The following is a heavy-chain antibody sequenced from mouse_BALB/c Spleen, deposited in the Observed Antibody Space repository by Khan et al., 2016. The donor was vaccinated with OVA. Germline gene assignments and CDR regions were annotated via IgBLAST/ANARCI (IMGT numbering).Heavy chain of an antibody. Sequence: QIQLVQSGPELKKPGETVRISCKASGYTFTTAGIQWVQKMPGKGLKWIGWINTHSGVPKYAEDFKGRFAFSLEISVNTAYLQITNLKNEDTATYVGARGEAAYYRNDEGAMEDWGQGTSVTVSS. J-gene: IGHJ4*01. CDR1: GYTFTTAG. CDR2: INTHSGVP. CDR3: ARGEAAYYRNDEGAMED. V-gene: IGHV9-4*02. D-gene: IGHD2-14*01.